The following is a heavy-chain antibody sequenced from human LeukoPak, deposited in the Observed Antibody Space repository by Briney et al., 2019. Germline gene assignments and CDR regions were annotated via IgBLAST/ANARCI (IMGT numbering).Heavy chain of an antibody. CDR1: GGPISGYC. CDR3: ARDSAGDYWLDP. D-gene: IGHD7-27*01. J-gene: IGHJ5*02. Sequence: PSQSLSLTWPVSGGPISGYCWDWSRQPPGKGLEWMGSIYYSGRTSFNGSLKTRITMSVDTSKNQFSLKLTSVTTADTAVYFCARDSAGDYWLDPWGQGTPVTVSS. CDR2: IYYSGRT. V-gene: IGHV4-59*01.